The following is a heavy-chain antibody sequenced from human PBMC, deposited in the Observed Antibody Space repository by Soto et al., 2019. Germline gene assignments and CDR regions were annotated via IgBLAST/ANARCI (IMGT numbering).Heavy chain of an antibody. CDR3: ARDSWLRGADY. CDR1: GFTVSSNY. J-gene: IGHJ4*02. Sequence: EVQLVESGGGLVQPGGSLRLYCAASGFTVSSNYMRWVRPAPGKGLEWVSVIYSGGSTYYADSVKGRFTISRDNSKNTLYLQMNSLRAEDTAVYYCARDSWLRGADYWGQGTLVTVSS. CDR2: IYSGGST. V-gene: IGHV3-66*01. D-gene: IGHD5-12*01.